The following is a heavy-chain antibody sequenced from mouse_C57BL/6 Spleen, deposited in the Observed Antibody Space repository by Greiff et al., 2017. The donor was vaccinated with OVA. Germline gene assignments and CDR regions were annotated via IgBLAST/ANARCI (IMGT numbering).Heavy chain of an antibody. V-gene: IGHV1-69*01. Sequence: QVQLQQPGAELVMPGASVKLSCKASGYTFTSYWMHWVKQRPGQGLEWIGEIDPSDSYTNYNQKFKGKSTLTVDKSSSTAYMQLSSLTSEDSAVDYCARTPASSSFCFAYWGQGTLVTVSA. J-gene: IGHJ3*01. CDR2: IDPSDSYT. CDR3: ARTPASSSFCFAY. CDR1: GYTFTSYW. D-gene: IGHD1-1*01.